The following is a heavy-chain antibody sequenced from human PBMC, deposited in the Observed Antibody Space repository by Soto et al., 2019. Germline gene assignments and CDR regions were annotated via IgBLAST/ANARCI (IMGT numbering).Heavy chain of an antibody. Sequence: SVKVSCKASGGTFSSYTISWVRQAPGQGLEWMGRIIPILGIANYAQKFQGRVTITADKSTSTAYMELSSLRSEDTAVYYCARHPRLGTPLCSAGGCYNFDCWGQGTLVTVSS. J-gene: IGHJ4*02. CDR3: ARHPRLGTPLCSAGGCYNFDC. CDR2: IIPILGIA. D-gene: IGHD2-15*01. V-gene: IGHV1-69*02. CDR1: GGTFSSYT.